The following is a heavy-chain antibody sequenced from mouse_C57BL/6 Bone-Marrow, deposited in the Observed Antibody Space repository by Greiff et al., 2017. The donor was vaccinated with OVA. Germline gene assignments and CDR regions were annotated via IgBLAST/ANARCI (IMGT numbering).Heavy chain of an antibody. J-gene: IGHJ4*01. CDR2: INPNNGGT. V-gene: IGHV1-26*01. D-gene: IGHD1-1*01. CDR1: GYTFTDYY. Sequence: EVQLQQSGPELVKPGASVKISCKASGYTFTDYYMNWVKQSHGKSLEWIGDINPNNGGTSYNQKFKGKATLTVDKSSSTAYMELRSLTSEDSAVYYCARCAITTVVDYAMDYWGQGTSVTVSS. CDR3: ARCAITTVVDYAMDY.